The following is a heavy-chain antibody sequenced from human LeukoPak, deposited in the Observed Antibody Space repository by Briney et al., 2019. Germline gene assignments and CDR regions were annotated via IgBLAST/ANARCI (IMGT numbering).Heavy chain of an antibody. Sequence: GGSLRLSCAASGFTVSSNYMSWVRQAPGKGLEWVSVIYSGGSTYYADSVKGRFTISRDNSKNTLYLQMNSLRAEDTAVYYCARHSGYSSGWFDYWGQGTLVTVSS. CDR1: GFTVSSNY. V-gene: IGHV3-66*04. CDR3: ARHSGYSSGWFDY. J-gene: IGHJ4*02. D-gene: IGHD6-19*01. CDR2: IYSGGST.